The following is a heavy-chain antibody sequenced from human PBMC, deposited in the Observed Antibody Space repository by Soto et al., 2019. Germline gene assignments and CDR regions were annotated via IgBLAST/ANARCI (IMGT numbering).Heavy chain of an antibody. J-gene: IGHJ3*02. CDR2: IIPIFGTA. Sequence: QVKLVQSGAEVKKPGSSVKVSCKASGGTFSSYAISWVRQAPGHGLAWRGGIIPIFGTANYAQKFQGRVTITADESTSTAYMELSSLRSEDTAVYYCARGPQLERFDAFDIWGQGTMVTVSS. CDR3: ARGPQLERFDAFDI. CDR1: GGTFSSYA. D-gene: IGHD1-1*01. V-gene: IGHV1-69*01.